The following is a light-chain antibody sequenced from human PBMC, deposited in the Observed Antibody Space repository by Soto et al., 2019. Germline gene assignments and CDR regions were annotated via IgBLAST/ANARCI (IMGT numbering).Light chain of an antibody. Sequence: QAVVTQPPSASGTPGQRVTISCSGSSSNIGSNYVYWYQQLPGTAPKLLIYRNNQWPSGVPDRFSGSKSGTSASLAISGLRSEDEADYYCAAWDDSLSGHYVFGTGTKVTVL. CDR1: SSNIGSNY. V-gene: IGLV1-47*01. CDR2: RNN. CDR3: AAWDDSLSGHYV. J-gene: IGLJ1*01.